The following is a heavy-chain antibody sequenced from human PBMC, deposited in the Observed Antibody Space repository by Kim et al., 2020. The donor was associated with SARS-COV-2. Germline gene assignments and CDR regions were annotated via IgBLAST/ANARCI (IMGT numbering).Heavy chain of an antibody. J-gene: IGHJ3*01. CDR2: TT. Sequence: TTYYADSVKGRFTISRDNSKNILDLQMNTLRAEDTAIYYCANGGEQAFDFWGQGTMVTVSS. CDR3: ANGGEQAFDF. D-gene: IGHD2-15*01. V-gene: IGHV3-23*01.